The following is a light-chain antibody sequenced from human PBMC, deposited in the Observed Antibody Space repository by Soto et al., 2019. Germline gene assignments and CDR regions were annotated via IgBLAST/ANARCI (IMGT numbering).Light chain of an antibody. V-gene: IGKV3-15*01. Sequence: EIVMTQSPATLSVSPGERATLSCRASQSVGRNLAWYQQKPRQAPRLLIYGASTRATGIPARFSGSGSGTEFTLTISSLQSEDFAIYSCQQYNHWPPLTFGGGTKVEIK. J-gene: IGKJ4*01. CDR1: QSVGRN. CDR2: GAS. CDR3: QQYNHWPPLT.